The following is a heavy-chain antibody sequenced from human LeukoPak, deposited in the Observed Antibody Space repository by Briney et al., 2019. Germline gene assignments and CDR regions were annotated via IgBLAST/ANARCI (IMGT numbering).Heavy chain of an antibody. J-gene: IGHJ4*02. CDR2: IAYDGSDM. V-gene: IGHV3-30-3*01. D-gene: IGHD6-13*01. CDR1: EFTFSRYA. CDR3: ANGRYASSPFDY. Sequence: GGSLRLSCAASEFTFSRYAIHWVRQAPGKGLEWVAVIAYDGSDMYYADSVKGRFTISRDNSKNTLYLQMNNLKTEDTALYYCANGRYASSPFDYWGQGTLVTVSS.